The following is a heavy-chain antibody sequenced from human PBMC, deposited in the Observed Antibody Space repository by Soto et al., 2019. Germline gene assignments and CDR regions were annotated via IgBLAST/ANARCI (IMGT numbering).Heavy chain of an antibody. V-gene: IGHV3-23*01. CDR1: GFTFSNAW. Sequence: PGGSLRLSCAASGFTFSNAWINWVRQAPGKGLEWVSAISGSGGSTYYADSVKGRFTISRDNSKNTLYLQMNSLRAEDTAVYYCAKDPVYDFWSGPDAFDIWGQGTMVTVSS. J-gene: IGHJ3*02. CDR2: ISGSGGST. D-gene: IGHD3-3*01. CDR3: AKDPVYDFWSGPDAFDI.